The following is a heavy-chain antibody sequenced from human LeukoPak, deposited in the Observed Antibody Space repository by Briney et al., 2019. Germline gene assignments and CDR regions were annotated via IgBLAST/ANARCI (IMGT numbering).Heavy chain of an antibody. CDR1: GFTFSSYA. CDR3: ARESYGMDV. V-gene: IGHV3-30-3*01. J-gene: IGHJ6*02. CDR2: ISYDGSNK. Sequence: GRSLRLSCAAAGFTFSSYAMHWVRQAPAKGLEWVAVISYDGSNKYYADSVKGRFTISGDNSKNTLYLQMNSLRAEDTAVYYCARESYGMDVWGQGTTVTVSS.